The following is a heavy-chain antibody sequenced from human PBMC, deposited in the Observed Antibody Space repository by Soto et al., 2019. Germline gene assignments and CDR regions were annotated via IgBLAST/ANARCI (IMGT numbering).Heavy chain of an antibody. CDR2: IYSSGTT. CDR3: ARTDSSGYYFVY. V-gene: IGHV4-31*03. D-gene: IGHD3-22*01. Sequence: QVQLQESGPGLVKPSQTLSLTCTVSGDFISSGGYYWSWIRQLPGKGLEWIGYIYSSGTTYYNPSLKSRITISVDTSKNQFALSLSFVTAADTAVYFCARTDSSGYYFVYWGQGTLVTVFS. CDR1: GDFISSGGYY. J-gene: IGHJ4*02.